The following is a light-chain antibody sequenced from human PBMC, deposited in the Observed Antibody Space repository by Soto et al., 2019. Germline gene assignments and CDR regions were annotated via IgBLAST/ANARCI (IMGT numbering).Light chain of an antibody. CDR2: GAS. J-gene: IGKJ4*01. CDR1: QSVSSSY. V-gene: IGKV3-20*01. Sequence: EIVLTQSPGTLSLSPGERATLSCRASQSVSSSYLAWYQQKPGQAPRLLIYGASSRATGIPHRFSGSGSGTDFTLTISRLEPEDFAVYYCQQYDSSPLTFGGGTKVEIK. CDR3: QQYDSSPLT.